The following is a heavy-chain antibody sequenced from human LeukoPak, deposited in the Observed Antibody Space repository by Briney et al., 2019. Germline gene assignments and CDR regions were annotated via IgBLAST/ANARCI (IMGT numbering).Heavy chain of an antibody. J-gene: IGHJ4*02. CDR3: ARDRVRGNSNPFFDY. V-gene: IGHV4-61*01. CDR1: GGSVSSGTYY. Sequence: PSETLSLTCTVSGGSVSSGTYYWSWIRQPPGKGLEWIGYIYYSGSTNYNPSLKSRVTISVDTSKNQLSLKLISVTAADTAVYYCARDRVRGNSNPFFDYWGQGTLVTVSS. CDR2: IYYSGST. D-gene: IGHD4-11*01.